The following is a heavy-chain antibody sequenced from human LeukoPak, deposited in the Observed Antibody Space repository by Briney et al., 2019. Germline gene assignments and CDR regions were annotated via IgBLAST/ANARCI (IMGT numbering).Heavy chain of an antibody. J-gene: IGHJ4*02. CDR2: MRYDGSNT. D-gene: IGHD3-9*01. CDR1: GFTFRSYD. CDR3: ANGPHYNILTGFYKVRSHLDY. V-gene: IGHV3-30*02. Sequence: GGSLRLSCAASGFTFRSYDMHWVRQAPGKGLEWLAFMRYDGSNTHYADSVKGRFTISRDNSKNTLFLQMNSLRSEDTALYYCANGPHYNILTGFYKVRSHLDYWGQGTLVTVSS.